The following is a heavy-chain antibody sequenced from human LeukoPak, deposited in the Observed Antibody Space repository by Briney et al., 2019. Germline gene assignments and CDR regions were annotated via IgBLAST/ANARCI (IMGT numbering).Heavy chain of an antibody. V-gene: IGHV1-58*02. CDR2: IVVGSGNT. J-gene: IGHJ4*02. CDR1: GFTFTSSA. CDR3: AAGAYYDSSGWPD. D-gene: IGHD3-22*01. Sequence: VASVKVSCKASGFTFTSSAMQWVRQARGQRLEWIGWIVVGSGNTNYAQKFQERVTITRDMSTSTAYMELSSLRSEDTAVHYCAAGAYYDSSGWPDWGQGTLVTVSS.